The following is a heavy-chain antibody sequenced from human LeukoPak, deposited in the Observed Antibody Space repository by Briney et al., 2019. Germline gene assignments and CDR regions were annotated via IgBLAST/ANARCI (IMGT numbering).Heavy chain of an antibody. V-gene: IGHV3-48*03. Sequence: GGSLRLSCAASGFTFSSYEMNWVRQAPGKGLEWVSYISSSGSTIYYADSVKGRFTISRGNAKNSLYLQMNSLRAEDTAVYYCARAVDYYDSYYFDYWGQGTLVTVSS. CDR2: ISSSGSTI. CDR1: GFTFSSYE. CDR3: ARAVDYYDSYYFDY. D-gene: IGHD3-22*01. J-gene: IGHJ4*02.